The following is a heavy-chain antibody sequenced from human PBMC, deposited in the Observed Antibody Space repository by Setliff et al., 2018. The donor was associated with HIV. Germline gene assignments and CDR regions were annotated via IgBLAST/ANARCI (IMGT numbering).Heavy chain of an antibody. Sequence: GGSLRLSCAASGFTFSSYSMNWVRQAPGKGLEWDSYISSSRSTIYYADSVKGRFTISRDNAKNSVYLQMNSLRAEDTAVYYCARDGGSSPSPVSDYYYYYMDVWGKGTTVTVSS. V-gene: IGHV3-48*01. CDR1: GFTFSSYS. CDR2: ISSSRSTI. J-gene: IGHJ6*03. CDR3: ARDGGSSPSPVSDYYYYYMDV. D-gene: IGHD1-26*01.